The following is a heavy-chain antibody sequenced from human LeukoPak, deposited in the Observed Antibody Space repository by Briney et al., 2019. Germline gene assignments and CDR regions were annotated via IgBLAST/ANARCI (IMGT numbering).Heavy chain of an antibody. CDR2: INPSGGST. V-gene: IGHV1-46*01. CDR3: ARGEWGITMVRGVIHNNWCDP. D-gene: IGHD3-10*01. CDR1: GYTFTSYY. Sequence: ASLKVSCKASGYTFTSYYMHWVRQAPGQGLEWMGIINPSGGSTSYAQKFQGRVTMTRDTSTSTVYMELSSLRSEDTAMYYCARGEWGITMVRGVIHNNWCDPWGQGTLVTVSS. J-gene: IGHJ5*02.